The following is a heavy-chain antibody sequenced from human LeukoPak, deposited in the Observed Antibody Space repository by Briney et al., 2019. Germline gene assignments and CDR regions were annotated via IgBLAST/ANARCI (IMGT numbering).Heavy chain of an antibody. CDR3: ARRNYYDSSGLYYFDY. CDR1: GGSFSGYY. D-gene: IGHD3-22*01. V-gene: IGHV4-34*01. Sequence: PSETLSLTCAVYGGSFSGYYWSWIRQPPGKGLEWIGEINHSGSTNYNPSLKSRVTISVDTSKNQFSLKLSSVTAADTAVYYCARRNYYDSSGLYYFDYWGQGTLVTVSS. J-gene: IGHJ4*02. CDR2: INHSGST.